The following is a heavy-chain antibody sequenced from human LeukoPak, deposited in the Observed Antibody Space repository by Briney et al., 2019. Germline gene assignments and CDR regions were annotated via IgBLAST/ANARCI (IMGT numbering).Heavy chain of an antibody. CDR2: TNGDGSDT. CDR1: GFTFSSHW. V-gene: IGHV3-74*01. J-gene: IGHJ4*02. D-gene: IGHD5-18*01. CDR3: VRDGEYSHGIDFDY. Sequence: GGSLRLSCAASGFTFSSHWMHWVRQAPGKGLVWVSRTNGDGSDTSYADSVKGRFTISRDSATNTLYLQMNSLRAEDTAIYYCVRDGEYSHGIDFDYWGQGTLVTVSP.